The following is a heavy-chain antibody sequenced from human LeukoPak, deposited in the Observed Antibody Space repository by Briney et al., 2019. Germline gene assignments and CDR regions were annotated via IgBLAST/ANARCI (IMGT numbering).Heavy chain of an antibody. D-gene: IGHD2-21*01. CDR3: VREFYSALWD. V-gene: IGHV3-74*01. CDR1: GFTFSTYW. Sequence: GGCLRLSCAASGFTFSTYWMHWVRQAPGKGLVWVSRINSDGSGTGFADYLNGRFTISRDNAKNILYLQMNSLRAEDTAVYYCVREFYSALWDWGQGTLVTHSS. J-gene: IGHJ4*02. CDR2: INSDGSGT.